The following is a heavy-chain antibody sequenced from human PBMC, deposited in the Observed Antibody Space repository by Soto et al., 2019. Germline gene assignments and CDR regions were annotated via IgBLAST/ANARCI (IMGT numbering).Heavy chain of an antibody. J-gene: IGHJ4*02. CDR1: GGSISSYY. CDR2: IYYSGST. CDR3: ARGYYYDSSGPKGSFDY. Sequence: ETLSLTCTVSGGSISSYYWSWIRQPPGKGLEWIGYIYYSGSTNYNPSLKSRVTISVDTSKNQFSLKLSSVTAADTAVYYCARGYYYDSSGPKGSFDYWGQGTLVTVSS. D-gene: IGHD3-22*01. V-gene: IGHV4-59*01.